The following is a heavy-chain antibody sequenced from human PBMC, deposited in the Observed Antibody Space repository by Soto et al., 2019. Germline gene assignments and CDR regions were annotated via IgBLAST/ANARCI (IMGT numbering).Heavy chain of an antibody. CDR3: ARAMDGDFVLHD. CDR2: LDSDGSTR. J-gene: IGHJ4*02. Sequence: EVQLVESGGGLVQPGGSLRLSCAASGFTFSSYWMHWVRQAPGKGLVWVSRLDSDGSTRGYADSVRGRFIISRDNAKNTLLLQMNSLRAEDTAVYYCARAMDGDFVLHDWGQGTLVTVSS. CDR1: GFTFSSYW. V-gene: IGHV3-74*01. D-gene: IGHD4-17*01.